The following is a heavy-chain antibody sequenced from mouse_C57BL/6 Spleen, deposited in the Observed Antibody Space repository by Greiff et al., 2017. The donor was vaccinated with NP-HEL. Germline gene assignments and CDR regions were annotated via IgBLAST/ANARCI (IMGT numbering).Heavy chain of an antibody. Sequence: VQLQQSGAELVRPGASVTLSCKASGYTFTDYEMHWVKQTPVHGLEWIGAIDPETGGTAYNQKFKGKAILTADKSSSTAYMELRSLTSEDSAVYFCAYSNYGGYYAMDYWGQGTSVTVSS. CDR3: AYSNYGGYYAMDY. J-gene: IGHJ4*01. V-gene: IGHV1-15*01. CDR1: GYTFTDYE. CDR2: IDPETGGT. D-gene: IGHD2-5*01.